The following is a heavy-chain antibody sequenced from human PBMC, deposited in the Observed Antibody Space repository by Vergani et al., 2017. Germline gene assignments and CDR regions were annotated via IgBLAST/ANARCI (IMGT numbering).Heavy chain of an antibody. CDR3: ARQRGNWNYGHHDY. CDR2: IYYSGST. D-gene: IGHD1-7*01. Sequence: QLQLQESGPGLVKPSETLSLTCTVSGGSISSSSYYWGWIRQPPGKGLEWIGSIYYSGSTYYNPSLKSRVTISVATSKNQFSLKLSSVTAADTAVYYCARQRGNWNYGHHDYWGQGTLVTVSS. CDR1: GGSISSSSYY. V-gene: IGHV4-39*01. J-gene: IGHJ4*02.